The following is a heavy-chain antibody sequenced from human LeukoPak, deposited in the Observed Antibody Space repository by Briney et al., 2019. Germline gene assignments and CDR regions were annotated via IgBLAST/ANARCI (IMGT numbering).Heavy chain of an antibody. D-gene: IGHD2-2*01. Sequence: GGSLRLSCAASGFTFSSYSMNWVRQAPGKGLEWVSSISSSSSTIYYADSVKGRFTISRDNAKNSLYLQMNSLRAEDTAVYYCARSGVVPAAKGPFDPWGQGTLVTVSS. CDR3: ARSGVVPAAKGPFDP. V-gene: IGHV3-48*01. J-gene: IGHJ5*02. CDR2: ISSSSSTI. CDR1: GFTFSSYS.